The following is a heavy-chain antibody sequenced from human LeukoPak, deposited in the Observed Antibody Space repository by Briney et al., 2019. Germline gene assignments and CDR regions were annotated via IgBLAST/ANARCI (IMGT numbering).Heavy chain of an antibody. CDR3: ARDQGGRAWLDP. Sequence: SENLSLTCTVSGDCIRSGGYCRSWIRQHPGKGLEWIGYIYYSRSTYYNPSLKSRVSISVDTSKNKFSLNLSSVTAADTAVYYCARDQGGRAWLDPWGQGTLVTVSS. CDR1: GDCIRSGGYC. CDR2: IYYSRST. J-gene: IGHJ5*02. V-gene: IGHV4-31*03.